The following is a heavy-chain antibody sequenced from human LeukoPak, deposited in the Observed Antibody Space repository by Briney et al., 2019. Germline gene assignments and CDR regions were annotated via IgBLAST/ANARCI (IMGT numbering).Heavy chain of an antibody. J-gene: IGHJ4*02. CDR1: GFTFDDYA. CDR3: AKDDTAMALGYFDY. Sequence: GGSLRLSCAASGFTFDDYAMHWVRQAPGKGLEWVSGISWNSGSIGYADSVKGRFTISRDNAKNSLYLQMNSLRAGDTALYYCAKDDTAMALGYFDYWGQGTLVTVSS. V-gene: IGHV3-9*01. CDR2: ISWNSGSI. D-gene: IGHD5-18*01.